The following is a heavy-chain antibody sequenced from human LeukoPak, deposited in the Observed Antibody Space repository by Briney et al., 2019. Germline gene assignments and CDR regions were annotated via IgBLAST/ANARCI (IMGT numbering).Heavy chain of an antibody. CDR3: ARHLQLLAWFDP. CDR2: SSYSGST. J-gene: IGHJ5*02. D-gene: IGHD1-1*01. Sequence: SETLSLTCTVSGDSISSYYWSWIRQPPGKGLEWIGYSSYSGSTNYNPSLKSRVTISIDTSKNQFSLKLTSVTAADTAVYYCARHLQLLAWFDPWGQGTLVTVSS. V-gene: IGHV4-59*08. CDR1: GDSISSYY.